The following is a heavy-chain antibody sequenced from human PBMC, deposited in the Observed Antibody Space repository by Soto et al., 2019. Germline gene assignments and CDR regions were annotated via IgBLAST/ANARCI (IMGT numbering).Heavy chain of an antibody. Sequence: GASVKVSCKASGGTFSSYAISWVRQAPGQGLEWMGGIIPIFGTANYAQKFQGRVTITADESTSTAHMELSSLRSEDTAVYYCARPPAVYDSSGYYYPPEYFQHWGQGTLVTVSS. V-gene: IGHV1-69*13. J-gene: IGHJ1*01. CDR2: IIPIFGTA. D-gene: IGHD3-22*01. CDR3: ARPPAVYDSSGYYYPPEYFQH. CDR1: GGTFSSYA.